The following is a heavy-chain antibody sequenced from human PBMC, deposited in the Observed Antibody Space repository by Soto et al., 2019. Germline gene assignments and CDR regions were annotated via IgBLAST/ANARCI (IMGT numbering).Heavy chain of an antibody. Sequence: QVQLQESGPGLVKPSQTLSLTCTVSGGSISGGGYYWSWIRQHPGKGLEWIGYIYYSGSTYYNPSLKSRVTISVDTSKNQFSLKLSSVTAADTAVYYCARGPARPYYYYGMDVWGQGTTVTVSS. CDR3: ARGPARPYYYYGMDV. V-gene: IGHV4-31*03. CDR1: GGSISGGGYY. D-gene: IGHD6-6*01. J-gene: IGHJ6*02. CDR2: IYYSGST.